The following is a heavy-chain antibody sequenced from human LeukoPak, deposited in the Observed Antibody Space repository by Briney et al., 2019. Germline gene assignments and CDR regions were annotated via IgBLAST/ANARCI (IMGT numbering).Heavy chain of an antibody. CDR3: ARANWNGLYYFDY. D-gene: IGHD1-1*01. CDR1: GYTFTGYY. V-gene: IGHV1-2*02. J-gene: IGHJ4*02. Sequence: GASVKVSCKASGYTFTGYYMHWVRQAPGQGLEWMGWINPNRGGTNYAQKVQGSVTMTRDTSISTAYMELRRLRSDDTAVYYCARANWNGLYYFDYWGQGTLVTVSS. CDR2: INPNRGGT.